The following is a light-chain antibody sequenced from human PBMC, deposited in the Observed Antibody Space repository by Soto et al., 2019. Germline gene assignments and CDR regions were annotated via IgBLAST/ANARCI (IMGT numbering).Light chain of an antibody. Sequence: EIVLTQSPATLSLSPGERATLSCRASQSVSSYLAWYQQKPGQAPRLLIYDASNRATGIPARFSGSGSGTAFTLTISSLDPEDFAVYYCQQPSNCPYTFGQGTKLEIK. CDR3: QQPSNCPYT. J-gene: IGKJ2*01. CDR1: QSVSSY. V-gene: IGKV3-11*01. CDR2: DAS.